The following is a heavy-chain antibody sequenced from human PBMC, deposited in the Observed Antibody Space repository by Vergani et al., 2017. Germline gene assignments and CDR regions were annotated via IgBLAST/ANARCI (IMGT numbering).Heavy chain of an antibody. CDR1: GFTFSSYG. CDR2: ISYDGSNK. D-gene: IGHD3-16*01. Sequence: QVQLVESGGGVVQPGRSLRLSCAASGFTFSSYGMHWVRQAPGKGLKWVAVISYDGSNKYYADSVKGRFTISRDNSKNTLYLQMNSLRAEDTAVYYCANGGGMDVWGQGTTVTVSS. J-gene: IGHJ6*02. CDR3: ANGGGMDV. V-gene: IGHV3-30*18.